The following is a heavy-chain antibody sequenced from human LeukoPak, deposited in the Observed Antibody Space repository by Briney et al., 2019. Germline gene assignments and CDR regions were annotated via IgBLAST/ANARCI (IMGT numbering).Heavy chain of an antibody. J-gene: IGHJ4*02. Sequence: GGSLRLSCAASGFTVSSNYMTWVRQAPGKGLEWVSIIYRGGSTYYADSVKGRFTISRDNSNNTLCLQMNSLRAEDTAVYYCAKGQRSCGGGRCELFDSWGQGTLVTVSS. CDR1: GFTVSSNY. CDR2: IYRGGST. V-gene: IGHV3-53*01. CDR3: AKGQRSCGGGRCELFDS. D-gene: IGHD2-15*01.